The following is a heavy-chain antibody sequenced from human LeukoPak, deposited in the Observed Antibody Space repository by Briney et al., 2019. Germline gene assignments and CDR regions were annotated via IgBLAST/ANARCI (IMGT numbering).Heavy chain of an antibody. D-gene: IGHD1-26*01. V-gene: IGHV3-30*02. CDR3: AKVIAIPPISFHQARWELLGPNFDY. Sequence: GGSLRLSCAASGFTFSSYGMHWVRQAPGKGLEWVAFIRYDGSNKYYADSVKGRFTISRDNSKNTLYLQMNSLRAEDTAVYYCAKVIAIPPISFHQARWELLGPNFDYWGQGTLVTVSS. CDR2: IRYDGSNK. J-gene: IGHJ4*02. CDR1: GFTFSSYG.